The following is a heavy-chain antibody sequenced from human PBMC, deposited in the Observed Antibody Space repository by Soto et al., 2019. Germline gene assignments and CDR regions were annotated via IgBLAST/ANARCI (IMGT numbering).Heavy chain of an antibody. J-gene: IGHJ4*02. CDR1: GGTFSSYA. V-gene: IGHV1-69*06. Sequence: QVQLVQSGAEVKKPGSSVKVSCKASGGTFSSYAISWVRQAPGQGLEWMGWIIPIIGTANYAQKFQGRVTSTADKSTSTACMGLSSLRTEDTAVYYCAISTGTTAGYYLDYWGQGTLVTVSS. CDR2: IIPIIGTA. D-gene: IGHD1-7*01. CDR3: AISTGTTAGYYLDY.